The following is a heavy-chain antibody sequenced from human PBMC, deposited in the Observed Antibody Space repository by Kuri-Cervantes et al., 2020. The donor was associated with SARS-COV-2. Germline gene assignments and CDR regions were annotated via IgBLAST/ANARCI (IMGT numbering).Heavy chain of an antibody. Sequence: GGSLRLSCAASGFTFSSYAMSWVRQAPGKGLEWVSAISGSGGSTYYADSVKGRFTISRDNSKNALYLQMSSLRAEDTAVYYCVKVNNPQAAIYYFDYWGQGTLVTVSS. CDR1: GFTFSSYA. CDR3: VKVNNPQAAIYYFDY. CDR2: ISGSGGST. D-gene: IGHD2-2*01. V-gene: IGHV3-23*01. J-gene: IGHJ4*02.